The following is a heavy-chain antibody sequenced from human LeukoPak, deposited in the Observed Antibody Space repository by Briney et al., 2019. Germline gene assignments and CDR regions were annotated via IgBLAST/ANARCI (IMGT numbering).Heavy chain of an antibody. D-gene: IGHD3-10*01. CDR3: ARREDYGSGSYFGY. CDR2: IYYSGST. Sequence: SSETLSLTCTVSGGSISSSRYYWGWIRQPPGKGLEWIGSIYYSGSTYYNPSLKSRVTISVDTSKNQFSLKVSSVTAADTAVYYCARREDYGSGSYFGYWGQGTLVTVSS. J-gene: IGHJ4*02. CDR1: GGSISSSRYY. V-gene: IGHV4-39*01.